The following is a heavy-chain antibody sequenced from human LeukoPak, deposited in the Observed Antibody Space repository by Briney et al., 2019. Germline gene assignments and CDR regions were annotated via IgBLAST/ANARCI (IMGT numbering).Heavy chain of an antibody. Sequence: SETLSLTCAVYGGSFSGYYWSWIRQPPGKGLEWIGEINHSGSTNYNPSLKSRVTISVDTSENQFSLKLSSVTAADTAVYYCARVAPYIVVVVAATRVGAFDIWGQGTMVTVSS. CDR2: INHSGST. CDR3: ARVAPYIVVVVAATRVGAFDI. J-gene: IGHJ3*02. V-gene: IGHV4-34*01. D-gene: IGHD2-15*01. CDR1: GGSFSGYY.